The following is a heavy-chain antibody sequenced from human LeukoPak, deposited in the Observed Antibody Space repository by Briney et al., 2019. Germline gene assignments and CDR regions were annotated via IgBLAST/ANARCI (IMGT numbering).Heavy chain of an antibody. CDR2: IIPIFGTA. Sequence: SVKVSCKASGGTFSSYAISWVRQAPGQGLEWMGGIIPIFGTANYAQKFQGRVTITADKSTSTAYMGLSSLRSEDTAVYYCARSSGYGSGSYYRPFVYWGQGTLVTVSS. D-gene: IGHD3-10*01. J-gene: IGHJ4*02. CDR3: ARSSGYGSGSYYRPFVY. V-gene: IGHV1-69*06. CDR1: GGTFSSYA.